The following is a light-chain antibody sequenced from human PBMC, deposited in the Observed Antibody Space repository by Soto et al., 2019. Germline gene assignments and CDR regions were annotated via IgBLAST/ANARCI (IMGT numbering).Light chain of an antibody. CDR1: QSVLYRSDSKNY. J-gene: IGKJ4*01. CDR3: QQYYTAPPT. Sequence: DIVMTQSPDSLAVSLGERATVNCKSSQSVLYRSDSKNYLAWHQQKPGQPPRLLIYWASTRESGVPDRFSGSGSGTDFTLTISSLQAEDVAVYYCQQYYTAPPTFGGGTKVEIK. V-gene: IGKV4-1*01. CDR2: WAS.